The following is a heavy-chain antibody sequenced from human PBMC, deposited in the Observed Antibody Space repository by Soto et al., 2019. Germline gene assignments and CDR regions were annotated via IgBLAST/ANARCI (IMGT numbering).Heavy chain of an antibody. D-gene: IGHD6-13*01. J-gene: IGHJ5*02. Sequence: QVQLVQSGAEVKKPGASVKVSCKASGYTFTSYDINWVRQATGQGLEWMGWMNPNSGNTGYAQKFQGRVTXTXNXXIRTAYMELSSLRSEDTAVYYCARGLAAAGTGFDPWGQGTLVTVSS. CDR1: GYTFTSYD. CDR2: MNPNSGNT. V-gene: IGHV1-8*01. CDR3: ARGLAAAGTGFDP.